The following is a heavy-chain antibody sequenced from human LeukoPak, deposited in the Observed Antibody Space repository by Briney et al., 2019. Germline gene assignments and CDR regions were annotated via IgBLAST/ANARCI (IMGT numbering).Heavy chain of an antibody. V-gene: IGHV3-11*06. CDR3: ATYDYGGNSDY. D-gene: IGHD4-23*01. J-gene: IGHJ4*02. CDR1: GFTFSDYY. Sequence: GGSLRLSCAASGFTFSDYYMCWIRQAPGKGLEWVSSISSSSSYIYYADSVKGRFTISRDNAKNSLYLQMNSLRAEDTAVYYCATYDYGGNSDYWGQGTLVTVSS. CDR2: ISSSSSYI.